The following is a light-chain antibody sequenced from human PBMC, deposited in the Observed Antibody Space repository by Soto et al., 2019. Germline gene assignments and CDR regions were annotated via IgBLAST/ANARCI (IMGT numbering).Light chain of an antibody. CDR1: QSASSHY. V-gene: IGKV3-20*01. Sequence: EIVLTQSPGTLSLAPGEGVTLSCRASQSASSHYLAWYQQKPGQAPRLLIYGTSSRATGIPDRFSGSGSGTDFTLTISRLEPEDFAVYYCQQYGISPYTFGQGTKVDIK. CDR2: GTS. CDR3: QQYGISPYT. J-gene: IGKJ2*01.